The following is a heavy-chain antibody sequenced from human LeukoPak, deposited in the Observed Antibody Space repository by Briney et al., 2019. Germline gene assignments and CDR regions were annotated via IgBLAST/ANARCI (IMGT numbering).Heavy chain of an antibody. V-gene: IGHV5-51*01. CDR3: TRGDSSTWYEY. J-gene: IGHJ4*02. D-gene: IGHD6-13*01. Sequence: GEYLKISCKGSGYNFPNYWIGWVRQLPGKGLEWMGIIYPGDSDTRYSPSFQGQVTISADKSISTAYLQWSSLKASDTAMYYCTRGDSSTWYEYWGQGTLVTVSS. CDR2: IYPGDSDT. CDR1: GYNFPNYW.